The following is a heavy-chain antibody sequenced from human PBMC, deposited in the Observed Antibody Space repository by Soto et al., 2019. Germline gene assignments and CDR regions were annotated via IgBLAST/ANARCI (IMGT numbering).Heavy chain of an antibody. CDR1: GGSISSSSYY. D-gene: IGHD6-19*01. CDR2: IYYSGST. J-gene: IGHJ3*02. V-gene: IGHV4-39*01. CDR3: ARHRDSSGWYAFDI. Sequence: SETLSLTCTVSGGSISSSSYYWGWIRQPPGKGLEWIGSIYYSGSTYYNPSLKSRVTISVDTSKNQFSLKLSSVTAADTAVYYCARHRDSSGWYAFDIWGQGTMVTVSS.